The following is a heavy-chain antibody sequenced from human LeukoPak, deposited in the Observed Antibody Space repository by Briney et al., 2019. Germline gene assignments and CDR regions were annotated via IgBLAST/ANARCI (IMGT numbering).Heavy chain of an antibody. CDR2: IKQDGSEK. Sequence: GGTLRLCCAASGFTFSSYWMSWGRQAPGKGLEWVANIKQDGSEKYYVDSVKGRFTISRDNAKNSLYLQMNSLKAEDTAVYYCARAMGDGYNAPHAFDIWGQGTMVTVSS. J-gene: IGHJ3*02. V-gene: IGHV3-7*01. CDR3: ARAMGDGYNAPHAFDI. CDR1: GFTFSSYW. D-gene: IGHD5-24*01.